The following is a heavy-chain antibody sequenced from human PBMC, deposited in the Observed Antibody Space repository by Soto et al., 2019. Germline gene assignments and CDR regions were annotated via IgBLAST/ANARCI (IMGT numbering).Heavy chain of an antibody. J-gene: IGHJ4*02. D-gene: IGHD2-8*02. CDR1: GCCISSYY. V-gene: IGHV4-59*12. CDR3: ARDKITGLFDY. CDR2: IYYNGRT. Sequence: SETLSLTCTVSGCCISSYYWSWIRQPPGKGLEWLGFIYYNGRTNYNPSLKSRVTVSVDTSKNQFSLKLTSVTAADTAVYFCARDKITGLFDYWGQGTLVTVS.